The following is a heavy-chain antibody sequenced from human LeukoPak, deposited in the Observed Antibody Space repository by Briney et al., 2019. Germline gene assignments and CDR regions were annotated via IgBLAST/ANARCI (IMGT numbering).Heavy chain of an antibody. D-gene: IGHD1-26*01. Sequence: SVKVSCKAPGGTFSSYAISWVRQAPGQGLEWMGRIIPIFGTANYAQKFQGRVTITTDESTSTAYMELSSLRSEDTAVYYCARCGLDPEGYYYYYMDVWGKGTTVTVSS. V-gene: IGHV1-69*05. CDR3: ARCGLDPEGYYYYYMDV. CDR2: IIPIFGTA. CDR1: GGTFSSYA. J-gene: IGHJ6*03.